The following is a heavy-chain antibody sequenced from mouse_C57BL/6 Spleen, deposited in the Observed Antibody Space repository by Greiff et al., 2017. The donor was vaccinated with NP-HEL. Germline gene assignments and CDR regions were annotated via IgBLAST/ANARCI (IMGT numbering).Heavy chain of an antibody. CDR3: ARVGFWYFDV. CDR1: GFTFSSYA. D-gene: IGHD3-2*02. CDR2: ISDGGSYT. Sequence: VQLKESGGGLVKPGGSLKLSCAASGFTFSSYAMSWVRQTPEKRLEWVATISDGGSYTYYPDNVKGRFTISRDNAKNNLYLQMSHLKSEDTAMYYCARVGFWYFDVWGTGTTVTVSS. J-gene: IGHJ1*03. V-gene: IGHV5-4*01.